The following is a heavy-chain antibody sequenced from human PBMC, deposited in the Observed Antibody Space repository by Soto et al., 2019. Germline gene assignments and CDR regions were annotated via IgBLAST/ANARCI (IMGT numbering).Heavy chain of an antibody. Sequence: GGSLRLSCAAPGFNFNIHALHWIRQAPGEGLEWVAVMSPGGNSQYYADSVKSRFTISRDTSKSTLYLQMTSLRPEDTAVYYCASGAAFYYDTSRYWGQGTLVTVSS. J-gene: IGHJ4*02. D-gene: IGHD3-22*01. CDR3: ASGAAFYYDTSRY. CDR2: MSPGGNSQ. V-gene: IGHV3-30-3*01. CDR1: GFNFNIHA.